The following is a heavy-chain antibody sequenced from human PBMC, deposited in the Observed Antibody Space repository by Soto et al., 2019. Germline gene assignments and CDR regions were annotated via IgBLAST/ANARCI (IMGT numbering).Heavy chain of an antibody. CDR1: GGSVSSGSYY. V-gene: IGHV4-61*01. J-gene: IGHJ6*02. Sequence: SETLSLTCTVSGGSVSSGSYYWSWIRQPPGKGLEWIGYIYYSGSTNYNPSLKSRVTISVETSKNQFSLKLSSVTAADTAVYYCARDQETWGGYGGYYYYGMDVWGQGTTVTVSS. CDR2: IYYSGST. CDR3: ARDQETWGGYGGYYYYGMDV. D-gene: IGHD5-12*01.